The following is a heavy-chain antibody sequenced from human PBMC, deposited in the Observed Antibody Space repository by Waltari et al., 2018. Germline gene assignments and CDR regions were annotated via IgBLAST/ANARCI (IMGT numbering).Heavy chain of an antibody. Sequence: QVQLQQWGAGLLKPSETLSLTCAVYGGSFSGYYWSWIRQPPGKGLEWIGEINPSGSTNYNPSLKSRVTISVDTAKNQFSLKLSSVTAADTAVYYCARSRRFLEWLDYWGQGTLVTVSS. CDR2: INPSGST. CDR1: GGSFSGYY. V-gene: IGHV4-34*01. CDR3: ARSRRFLEWLDY. J-gene: IGHJ4*02. D-gene: IGHD3-3*01.